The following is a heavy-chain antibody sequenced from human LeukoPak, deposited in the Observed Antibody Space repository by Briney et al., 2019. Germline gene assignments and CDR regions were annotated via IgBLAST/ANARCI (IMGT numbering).Heavy chain of an antibody. J-gene: IGHJ4*02. D-gene: IGHD5-24*01. CDR2: INHSGST. V-gene: IGHV4-34*01. CDR1: GGSFSAYY. CDR3: ARLQRWLHHFDY. Sequence: PSETLSLTCAVYGGSFSAYYWTWIRQPPGKGLEWIGEINHSGSTNYNPSLKSRVTISVDTSKNQFSLKLSSVTAADTAVYYCARLQRWLHHFDYWGQGTLVTVSS.